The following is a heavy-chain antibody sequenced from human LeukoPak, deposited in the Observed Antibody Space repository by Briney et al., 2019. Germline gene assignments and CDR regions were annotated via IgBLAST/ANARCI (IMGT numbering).Heavy chain of an antibody. CDR1: TGSISSSSYY. J-gene: IGHJ4*02. CDR3: ARLSTVTTSFDY. D-gene: IGHD4-17*01. V-gene: IGHV4-39*07. CDR2: VYHSGST. Sequence: SETLSLTCTVSTGSISSSSYYWGWIRQSPGKGLEWIGTVYHSGSTYYNPSLKSRVTMSVDTSKNQFSLKLSSVTAADTAVYYCARLSTVTTSFDYWGQGTLVTVSS.